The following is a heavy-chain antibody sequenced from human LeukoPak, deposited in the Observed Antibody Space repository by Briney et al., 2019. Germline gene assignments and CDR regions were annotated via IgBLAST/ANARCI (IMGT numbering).Heavy chain of an antibody. CDR1: GYTVTSYS. V-gene: IGHV7-4-1*02. CDR3: ARVVHPYDYESSGLTYDAFDI. D-gene: IGHD3-22*01. J-gene: IGHJ3*02. Sequence: ASVKVSCKASGYTVTSYSMNWVRQAPGQGLEWSGWINTNTGNPTYAQGFTGRFVFSLDTSVNTAYLQISSLKAEDTAVYYCARVVHPYDYESSGLTYDAFDIWGQGTMVTVSS. CDR2: INTNTGNP.